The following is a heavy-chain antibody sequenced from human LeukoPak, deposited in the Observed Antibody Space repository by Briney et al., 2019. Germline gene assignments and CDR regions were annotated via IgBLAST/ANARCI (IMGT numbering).Heavy chain of an antibody. J-gene: IGHJ4*02. CDR3: AREGSPPYDYVWGSYRWGTYYFDY. V-gene: IGHV3-21*01. D-gene: IGHD3-16*02. CDR1: GFTFSSYS. Sequence: GGSLRLSCAASGFTFSSYSMNWVRQAPGKGLEWASSISSSSSYIYYADSVKGRFTISRDNAKNSLYLPMNSLRAEDTAVYYCAREGSPPYDYVWGSYRWGTYYFDYWGQGTLVTVSS. CDR2: ISSSSSYI.